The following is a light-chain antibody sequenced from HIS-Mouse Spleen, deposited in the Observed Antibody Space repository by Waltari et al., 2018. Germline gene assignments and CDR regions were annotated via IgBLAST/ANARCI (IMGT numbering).Light chain of an antibody. V-gene: IGLV1-47*01. CDR3: AAWDDSLSGPV. CDR1: SSHIGSNE. CDR2: RNN. Sequence: QSVLTHPPSASVTPGQRVTISCSGSSSHIGSNEVYLYQQLPGTAPKLRIYRNNQRPSGVPDRFSGSKSGTSASLAISGLRSEDEADYYCAAWDDSLSGPVFGGGTKLTVL. J-gene: IGLJ3*02.